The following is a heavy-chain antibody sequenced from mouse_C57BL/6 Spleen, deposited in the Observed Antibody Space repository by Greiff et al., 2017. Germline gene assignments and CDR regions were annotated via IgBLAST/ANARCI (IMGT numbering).Heavy chain of an antibody. CDR1: GYTFTSYW. J-gene: IGHJ2*01. CDR3: ARWGYYGPSYYFDY. D-gene: IGHD1-1*01. Sequence: VQLQQSGAELVRPGSSVKLSCKASGYTFTSYWMHWVKQRPIQGLEWIGNIDPSDSETHYNQKFKDKATLTVDKSSSTAYMQLSSLTSEDSAVYYCARWGYYGPSYYFDYWGQGTTLTVSS. V-gene: IGHV1-52*01. CDR2: IDPSDSET.